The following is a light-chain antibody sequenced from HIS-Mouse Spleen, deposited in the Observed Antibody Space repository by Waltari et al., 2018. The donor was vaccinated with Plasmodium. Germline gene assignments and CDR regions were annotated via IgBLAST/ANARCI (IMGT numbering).Light chain of an antibody. Sequence: DIQMTQSPSTLSASVADRVTITCRASQRMSSWLAWYQQKPGKAPKLLIYKASSLESGVPSRFSGSGSGTEFTLTISSLQPDDFATYYCQQYNSYSWTFGQGTKVEIK. V-gene: IGKV1-5*03. CDR3: QQYNSYSWT. CDR1: QRMSSW. CDR2: KAS. J-gene: IGKJ1*01.